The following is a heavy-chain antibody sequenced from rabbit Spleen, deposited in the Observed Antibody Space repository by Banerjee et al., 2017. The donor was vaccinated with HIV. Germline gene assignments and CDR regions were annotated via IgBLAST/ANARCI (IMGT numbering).Heavy chain of an antibody. CDR3: VRGYDDYGDYTRLDL. V-gene: IGHV1S7*01. D-gene: IGHD2-1*01. Sequence: QLKETGGGLVQPGGSLTLSCKASGFAFTTYYMSWVRQAPGKGLEWIGSIDPVFGITNYANSVKGRFTISSDSAQNTVFLQMTSLTASDTATYFCVRGYDDYGDYTRLDLWGQGTLVTVS. CDR1: GFAFTTYY. CDR2: IDPVFGIT. J-gene: IGHJ3*01.